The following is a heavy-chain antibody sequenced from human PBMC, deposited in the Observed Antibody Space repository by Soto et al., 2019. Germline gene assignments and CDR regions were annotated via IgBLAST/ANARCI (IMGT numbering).Heavy chain of an antibody. CDR1: GYTFTSYD. D-gene: IGHD3-16*01. V-gene: IGHV1-8*01. J-gene: IGHJ4*02. Sequence: ASVKVSCKASGYTFTSYDINWVRQATGQGLEWMGWMNPNSGNTGYAQKFQGRVTMTRNTSISTAYMELSSLRSEDTAAYYCASWGLSGTTIDYWGQGTLVTVSS. CDR3: ASWGLSGTTIDY. CDR2: MNPNSGNT.